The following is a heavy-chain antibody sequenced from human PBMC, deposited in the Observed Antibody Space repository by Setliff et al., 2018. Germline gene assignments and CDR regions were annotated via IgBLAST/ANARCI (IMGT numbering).Heavy chain of an antibody. J-gene: IGHJ5*02. CDR2: IIPMFGTP. CDR3: ARSPAVLGIVYLDP. Sequence: ASVKVSCKASGDSFSNYAISWVRQAPGQGLEWMGGIIPMFGTPAYTQKFQDRVTIATDESTSTAYMELNSLTSEDTAVYYCARSPAVLGIVYLDPWGQGTLVTVSS. D-gene: IGHD2-15*01. CDR1: GDSFSNYA. V-gene: IGHV1-69*05.